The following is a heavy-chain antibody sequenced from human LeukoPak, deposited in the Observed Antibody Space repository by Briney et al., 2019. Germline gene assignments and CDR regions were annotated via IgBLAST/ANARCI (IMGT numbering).Heavy chain of an antibody. V-gene: IGHV3-23*01. Sequence: GGSLRLSCAASGFTFSSYAMSWVRQAPGKGLEWVSAISGSGGSTYYADSVKGRFTISRDNSKNTLYLQMNSLRAEDTAVYYCAKDVSSVSPTPYYYEGYWGQGTLVTVSS. CDR2: ISGSGGST. D-gene: IGHD3-22*01. J-gene: IGHJ4*02. CDR1: GFTFSSYA. CDR3: AKDVSSVSPTPYYYEGY.